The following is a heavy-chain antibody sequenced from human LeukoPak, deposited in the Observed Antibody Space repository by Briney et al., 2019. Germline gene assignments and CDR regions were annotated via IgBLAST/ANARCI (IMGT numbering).Heavy chain of an antibody. CDR3: ARVSLVRGGPDFYFDY. Sequence: SETLSLTCTVSGGSISSSSYYWGWIRQPPGKGLEWIGSIYYSGSTYYNPSLKSRVTISVDTSKNQFSLSLTSVTAADTAVYYCARVSLVRGGPDFYFDYWGQGTLVTVSS. V-gene: IGHV4-39*07. J-gene: IGHJ4*02. CDR1: GGSISSSSYY. D-gene: IGHD3-10*01. CDR2: IYYSGST.